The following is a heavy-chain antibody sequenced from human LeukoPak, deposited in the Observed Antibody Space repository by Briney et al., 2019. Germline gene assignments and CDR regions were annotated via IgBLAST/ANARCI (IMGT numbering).Heavy chain of an antibody. J-gene: IGHJ4*02. D-gene: IGHD1-26*01. CDR1: GGSISSGSYY. V-gene: IGHV4-61*02. CDR3: AREGGAYLELDY. Sequence: KPSETLSLTCTVSGGSISSGSYYWSWIRQPAGKGLEWIGRIYTSGSTNYNPSLKSRVTISVDTSKNQFSLKLSSVTAADTAVYYCAREGGAYLELDYWGQGTLVTVSS. CDR2: IYTSGST.